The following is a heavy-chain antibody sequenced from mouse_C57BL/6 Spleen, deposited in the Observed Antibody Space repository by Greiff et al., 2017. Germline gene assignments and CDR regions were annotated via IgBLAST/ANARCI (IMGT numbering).Heavy chain of an antibody. CDR1: GYTFTSYW. CDR2: IYPGNSDT. J-gene: IGHJ4*01. Sequence: EVQVVEPGTVLARPGASVKMSCKTSGYTFTSYWMHWVKQRPGQGLEWIGAIYPGNSDTSYNQKFKGKAKLTAVTSASTAYMELSSLTNEDSAVYYCTGQLKLQDDAMDYWGQGTSVTVSS. V-gene: IGHV1-5*01. D-gene: IGHD3-2*02. CDR3: TGQLKLQDDAMDY.